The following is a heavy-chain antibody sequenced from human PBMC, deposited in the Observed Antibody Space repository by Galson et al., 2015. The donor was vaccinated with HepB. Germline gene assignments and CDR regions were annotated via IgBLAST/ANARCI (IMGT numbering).Heavy chain of an antibody. J-gene: IGHJ5*02. CDR2: IYYSGST. CDR1: GGSISSYY. CDR3: ARNYDFWSGYWWFDP. D-gene: IGHD3-3*01. V-gene: IGHV4-59*01. Sequence: ETLSLTCTVSGGSISSYYWSWIRQPPGKGLEWIGYIYYSGSTNYNPSLKSRVTISVDTSKNQFSLKLSSVTAADTAVYYCARNYDFWSGYWWFDPWGQGTLVTVSS.